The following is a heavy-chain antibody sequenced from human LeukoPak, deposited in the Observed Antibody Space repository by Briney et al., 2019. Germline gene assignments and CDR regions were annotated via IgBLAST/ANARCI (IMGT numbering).Heavy chain of an antibody. CDR2: ISSSSNTI. D-gene: IGHD6-6*01. J-gene: IGHJ4*02. CDR3: ARRHGSSWADFDY. V-gene: IGHV3-48*02. Sequence: PGGSLRLSCAASGFTFSSYSMNWVRQAPGKGLEWVSYISSSSNTIYYADSVKGRFTISRDNAKNSLYLQMNSLTDEDTAVYYCARRHGSSWADFDYWGQGTLVTVSS. CDR1: GFTFSSYS.